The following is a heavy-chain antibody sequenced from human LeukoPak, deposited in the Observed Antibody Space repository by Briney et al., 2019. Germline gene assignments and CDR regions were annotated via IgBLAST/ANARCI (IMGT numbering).Heavy chain of an antibody. CDR1: GFTFSNAW. CDR3: ARDEARYCSGGSCYWNY. V-gene: IGHV3-15*01. J-gene: IGHJ4*02. Sequence: GGSLRLSCAASGFTFSNAWMSWVRQAPGKGLEWVGRIKSKTDGGTTDYAAPVKGRFTISRDDSKNTLYLQMNSLRAEDTAVYYCARDEARYCSGGSCYWNYWGQGTLVTVSS. D-gene: IGHD2-15*01. CDR2: IKSKTDGGTT.